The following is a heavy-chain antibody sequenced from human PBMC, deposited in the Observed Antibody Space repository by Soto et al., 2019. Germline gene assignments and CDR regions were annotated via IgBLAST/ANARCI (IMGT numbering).Heavy chain of an antibody. CDR1: GYTFTSYA. CDR2: INAGNGNT. Sequence: ASVKVSCKASGYTFTSYAMHWVRQAPGQRLEWMGWINAGNGNTKYSQKFQGRVTITRDTSASTAYMELSSLRSEDTAVYYCARDQVDTAMVIDYHYYRMAVWGQGTTVPVSS. CDR3: ARDQVDTAMVIDYHYYRMAV. V-gene: IGHV1-3*01. D-gene: IGHD5-18*01. J-gene: IGHJ6*02.